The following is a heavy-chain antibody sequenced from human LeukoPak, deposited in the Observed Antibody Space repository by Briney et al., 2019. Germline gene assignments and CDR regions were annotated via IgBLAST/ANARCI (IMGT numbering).Heavy chain of an antibody. V-gene: IGHV3-48*01. CDR3: ARLAGIWFGEPDHDAFDI. D-gene: IGHD3-10*01. J-gene: IGHJ3*02. CDR2: ISSSSGTI. CDR1: GFTLSSYS. Sequence: GGSLRPSCAASGFTLSSYSMNWVRQAPGKGLEWVSYISSSSGTIYYADSVKGRFTISRDNAKNSLYLQMNSLRAEDTAVYYCARLAGIWFGEPDHDAFDIWGQGTMVTVSS.